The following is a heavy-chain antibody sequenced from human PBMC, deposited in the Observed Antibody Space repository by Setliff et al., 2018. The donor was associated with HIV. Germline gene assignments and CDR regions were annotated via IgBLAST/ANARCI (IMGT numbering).Heavy chain of an antibody. CDR3: ARDDHYYDMGSIYSDWYFDL. D-gene: IGHD3-22*01. Sequence: WASVKVSCKASGARFKNYAINWVRQAPGQGLEWMGGFIPVRGLTNFAQKFQDRLTIIADESTFTVDMELRDLRSEDTAVYYCARDDHYYDMGSIYSDWYFDLWGRGTPVTVSS. CDR1: GARFKNYA. J-gene: IGHJ2*01. CDR2: FIPVRGLT. V-gene: IGHV1-69*10.